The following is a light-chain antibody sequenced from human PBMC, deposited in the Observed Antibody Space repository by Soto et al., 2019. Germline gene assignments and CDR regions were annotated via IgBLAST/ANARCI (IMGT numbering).Light chain of an antibody. J-gene: IGLJ1*01. CDR1: SSNIGSNT. CDR2: SNN. Sequence: QSVLTQPPSASGTPGQRVTISCSGSSSNIGSNTVNWYQQLPGTAPKLLIYSNNQRPSGVPDRFSGSKSGTSASLAISGLQSEDEADYYCAALDDSLNGYVFGTGTKLTVL. V-gene: IGLV1-44*01. CDR3: AALDDSLNGYV.